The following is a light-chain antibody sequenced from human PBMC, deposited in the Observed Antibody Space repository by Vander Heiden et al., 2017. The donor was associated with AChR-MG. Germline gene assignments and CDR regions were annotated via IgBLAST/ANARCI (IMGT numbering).Light chain of an antibody. V-gene: IGKV3-15*01. CDR1: QSVSNN. CDR2: RAS. CDR3: QQYHHWPS. Sequence: EIVLTQSLDILSVSPGDRATLSCRASQSVSNNVAWYQQKPGQAPRLLIYRASTRATDIPPRFSGSGSETEFTLTISSLQSEDFAAYYCQQYHHWPSFGQGTKVEIK. J-gene: IGKJ1*01.